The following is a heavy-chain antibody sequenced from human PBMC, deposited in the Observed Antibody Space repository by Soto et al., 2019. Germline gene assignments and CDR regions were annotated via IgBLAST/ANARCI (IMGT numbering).Heavy chain of an antibody. CDR1: GFTFITYT. CDR2: ITGRSGGP. V-gene: IGHV3-23*01. J-gene: IGHJ4*02. Sequence: PGGSLRLSCVAAGFTFITYTMSWVRQAPGKGLEWVSVITGRSGGPSYADSVQGRFSIYRDNPRNMLYLQMNSLRVEDTATYYCAKARCSTTDCYVPDYWGQGTVVTVSS. CDR3: AKARCSTTDCYVPDY. D-gene: IGHD1-1*01.